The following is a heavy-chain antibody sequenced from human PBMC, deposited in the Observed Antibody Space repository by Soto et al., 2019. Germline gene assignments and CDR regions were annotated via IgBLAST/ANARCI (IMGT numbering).Heavy chain of an antibody. CDR2: IYWDNSE. D-gene: IGHD3-3*01. V-gene: IGHV2-5*02. CDR3: PRGVGDFWNVYYPGTNYFAT. Sequence: QITLKESGPPLVKPTQTLTLTCTFSGFSLYTSGVGVGWIRQPPGKALEWLALIYWDNSERYRPSRRRRLTTPRDTPKHQGVRTRTNLDAWYTATHYCPRGVGDFWNVYYPGTNYFATGGRGTPVTVP. J-gene: IGHJ4*02. CDR1: GFSLYTSGVG.